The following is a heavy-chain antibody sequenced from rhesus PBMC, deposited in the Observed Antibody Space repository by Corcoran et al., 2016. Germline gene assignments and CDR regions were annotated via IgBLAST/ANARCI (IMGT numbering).Heavy chain of an antibody. CDR1: GASISSYW. V-gene: IGHV4-80*01. Sequence: QVQLQESGPGLVKPSEILSLTCAVSGASISSYWWSWIRQPPGKGLEWIGEINGNSGSTYYNPSLKSRVTISKDASKNQFSLKLSSVTAADTAVYYCATIRGGLDSWGQGVVVTVSS. CDR2: INGNSGST. CDR3: ATIRGGLDS. J-gene: IGHJ6*01.